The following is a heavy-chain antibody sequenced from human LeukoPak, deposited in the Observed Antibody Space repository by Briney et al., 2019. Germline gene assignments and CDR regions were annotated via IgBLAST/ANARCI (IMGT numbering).Heavy chain of an antibody. CDR3: GKGSLAVAATPLDF. Sequence: SGGSLRLSCTASGFVFSNSFMSWVRQAPGKGLEWISYISSRSTTIYYADSVKGRFTISRDNGKNTVYLQMNNLRVDDTAVFYCGKGSLAVAATPLDFWGQGTLVTVSS. CDR2: ISSRSTTI. V-gene: IGHV3-11*01. J-gene: IGHJ4*02. D-gene: IGHD6-19*01. CDR1: GFVFSNSF.